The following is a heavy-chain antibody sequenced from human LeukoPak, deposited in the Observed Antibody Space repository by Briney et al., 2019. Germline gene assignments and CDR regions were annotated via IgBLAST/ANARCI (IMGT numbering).Heavy chain of an antibody. CDR3: AKDGSQYGSGSYLEY. D-gene: IGHD3-10*01. CDR1: GFTFSSYG. Sequence: GGSLRLSCAASGFTFSSYGMHWVRQAPGKGLEWVAFIRYDGSNEYYADSVKGRFTISRDNSKNTLYLQMNSLRAEDTAVYFCAKDGSQYGSGSYLEYRGQGTLVTVSS. J-gene: IGHJ4*02. V-gene: IGHV3-30*02. CDR2: IRYDGSNE.